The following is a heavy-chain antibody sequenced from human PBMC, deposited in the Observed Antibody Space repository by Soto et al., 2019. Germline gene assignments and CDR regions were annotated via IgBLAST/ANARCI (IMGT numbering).Heavy chain of an antibody. CDR3: AKDWCSGTTCYCLEN. CDR1: GFTFSSYA. CDR2: VSGSGGSK. J-gene: IGHJ4*02. V-gene: IGHV3-23*01. D-gene: IGHD1-7*01. Sequence: EVQLLESGGGLVQPGGSLRLSCAASGFTFSSYAMSWVRQAPGKGLEWVSSVSGSGGSKSYADSVKGRFTISRDNSKSTVYLKMNWVTAEDTAVNFCAKDWCSGTTCYCLENWGQGTLVTVSS.